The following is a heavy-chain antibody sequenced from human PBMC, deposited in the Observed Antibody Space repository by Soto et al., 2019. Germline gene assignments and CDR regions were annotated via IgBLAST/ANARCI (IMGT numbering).Heavy chain of an antibody. D-gene: IGHD6-19*01. CDR2: IIPILGIA. CDR3: AREDSSGFYLY. CDR1: GGTFSSYT. Sequence: GASVKVSCKASGGTFSSYTISWVRQAPGQGLEWMGRIIPILGIANYAQKFQGRVTITADKSTSTAYMELSSLRSEDTAVYYCAREDSSGFYLYWGQGTLVTVSS. V-gene: IGHV1-69*04. J-gene: IGHJ4*02.